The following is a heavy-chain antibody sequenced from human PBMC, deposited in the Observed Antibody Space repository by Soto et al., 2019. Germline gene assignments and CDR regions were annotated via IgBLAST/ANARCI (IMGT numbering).Heavy chain of an antibody. V-gene: IGHV3-23*01. CDR1: GFTFSSYA. CDR3: VGGYSGYDVDY. D-gene: IGHD5-12*01. CDR2: ISGSGGNT. J-gene: IGHJ4*02. Sequence: GGSLRLSCAASGFTFSSYAMSWVRQAPGKGLEWVSGISGSGGNTYYADSVKGRFTISRDNSKNTLYLRMNSLRAEDTAVYYCVGGYSGYDVDYWGQGTLVTVSS.